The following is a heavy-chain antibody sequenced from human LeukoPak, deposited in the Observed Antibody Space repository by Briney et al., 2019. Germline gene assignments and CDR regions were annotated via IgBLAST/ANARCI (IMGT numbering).Heavy chain of an antibody. CDR3: ARTYGSGSYYKYYYDY. V-gene: IGHV1-46*01. D-gene: IGHD3-10*01. CDR2: INPGAGDT. J-gene: IGHJ4*02. CDR1: GYTFTSYY. Sequence: ASVKVSFKASGYTFTSYYIHWVRQAPGQGLEWMGMINPGAGDTTYAQKFQNRVTMTRDTSTSTVYMELSSLRSEDTAMYYCARTYGSGSYYKYYYDYWGQGALVTVSS.